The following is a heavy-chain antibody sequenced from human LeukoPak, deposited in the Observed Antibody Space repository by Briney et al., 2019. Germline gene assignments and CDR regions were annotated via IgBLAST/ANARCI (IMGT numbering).Heavy chain of an antibody. CDR3: ARGVYIAAAQYGY. D-gene: IGHD6-13*01. CDR1: GGSISSYY. CDR2: VYYSGTT. V-gene: IGHV4-59*01. J-gene: IGHJ4*02. Sequence: PSETLSLTCTVSGGSISSYYWSWIRQPPGKGLEWIGYVYYSGTTNYNPSLKSRVTISVDTSKNQFSLRLSSVTAADTAVYYCARGVYIAAAQYGYWGQGTLVTVSS.